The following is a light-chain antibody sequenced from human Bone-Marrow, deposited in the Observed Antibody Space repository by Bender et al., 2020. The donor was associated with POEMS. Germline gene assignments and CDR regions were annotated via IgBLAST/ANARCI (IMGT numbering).Light chain of an antibody. J-gene: IGLJ2*01. V-gene: IGLV2-14*02. CDR3: STCTDEGNVV. Sequence: QSVLTQPPSVSGSPGQSITFSCTGTSSDVGTYNLVSWYQQHPGKAPKVLIYEVSERPSGVSTRFSGSKSGNTASLASSGLRAEDETDYYGSTCTDEGNVVLGGGAKLTVL. CDR2: EVS. CDR1: SSDVGTYNL.